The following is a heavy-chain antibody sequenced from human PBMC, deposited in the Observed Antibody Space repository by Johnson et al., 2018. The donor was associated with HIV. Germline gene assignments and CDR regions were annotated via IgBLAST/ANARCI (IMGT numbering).Heavy chain of an antibody. CDR2: IKSKTDGGTT. CDR1: GFTLSNAW. V-gene: IGHV3-15*01. Sequence: VQVLESGGGLVKPGGSLRLSCAASGFTLSNAWMSWVRQAPGKGLEWVGRIKSKTDGGTTDYAAPVKGSFTISRDDSKNIAYLQMNSLKTEDTAVYYCTRGGITIFGVVDAFDVWGQGTLVTVSS. J-gene: IGHJ3*01. D-gene: IGHD3-3*01. CDR3: TRGGITIFGVVDAFDV.